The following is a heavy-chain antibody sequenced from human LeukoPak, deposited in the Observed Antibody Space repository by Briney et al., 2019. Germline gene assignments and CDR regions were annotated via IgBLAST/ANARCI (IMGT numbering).Heavy chain of an antibody. CDR2: INSDGSST. D-gene: IGHD1-26*01. Sequence: TGGSLRLSCAASGFTFSSYWMHWVRQAPGKGLVWVSRINSDGSSTSYADSVKGRFTISRDNAKNTLYLQMNSLRAEDTAVYYCARGRIVGATTMGWNWFDPWGQGTLVTVSS. CDR3: ARGRIVGATTMGWNWFDP. V-gene: IGHV3-74*01. J-gene: IGHJ5*02. CDR1: GFTFSSYW.